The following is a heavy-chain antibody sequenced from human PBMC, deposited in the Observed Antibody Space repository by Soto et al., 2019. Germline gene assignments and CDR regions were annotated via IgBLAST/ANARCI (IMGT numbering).Heavy chain of an antibody. D-gene: IGHD3-3*02. CDR3: ARGAFWAFDI. CDR1: GASVTSAW. J-gene: IGHJ3*02. CDR2: IHHSGSS. Sequence: QGHLQGAGPGLVQPSGTLSLTCDVSGASVTSAWWSWVRQSPGKGLEWIAEIHHSGSSSYNPSLKSRATVSVDQSRNQFSLHLISVTAADTAMYYCARGAFWAFDIWGQGPMVTVSS. V-gene: IGHV4-4*02.